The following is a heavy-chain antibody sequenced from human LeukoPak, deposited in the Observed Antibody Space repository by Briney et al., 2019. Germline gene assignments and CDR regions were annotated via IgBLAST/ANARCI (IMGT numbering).Heavy chain of an antibody. D-gene: IGHD2-15*01. J-gene: IGHJ3*02. V-gene: IGHV3-11*05. CDR1: GFTVSTNY. CDR2: ISSSSSYT. Sequence: PGGSLRLSCAASGFTVSTNYMSWVRQAPGKGLEWVSYISSSSSYTNYADSVKGRFTISRDNAKNSLYLQMNSLRAEDTAVYYCARVGLGYCSGGSCYEKAFDIWGQGTMVTVSS. CDR3: ARVGLGYCSGGSCYEKAFDI.